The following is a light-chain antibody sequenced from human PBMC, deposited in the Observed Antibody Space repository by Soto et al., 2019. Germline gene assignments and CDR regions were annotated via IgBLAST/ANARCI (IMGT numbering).Light chain of an antibody. J-gene: IGKJ5*01. CDR2: AAS. CDR1: QSISSY. V-gene: IGKV1-39*01. CDR3: QQNYSPPPIT. Sequence: DIPMTLSPSSLSASAGARVTITCRARQSISSYLNWYQQKPGKAPKLLIYAASSLQSGVPSRFSGSGSGTDFTLTISSLQPEDFATYYCQQNYSPPPITFGQGTRLDIK.